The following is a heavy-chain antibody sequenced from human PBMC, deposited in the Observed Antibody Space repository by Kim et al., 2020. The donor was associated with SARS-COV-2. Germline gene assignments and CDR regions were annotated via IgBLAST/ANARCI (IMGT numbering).Heavy chain of an antibody. Sequence: GESLKISCKGSGYSFTSYWIGWVRQMPGKGLEWMGIIYPGDSDTRYSPSFQGQVTISADKSISTAYLQWSSLKASDTAIYYCARHPPTLENRQWLGNDYWGQGTLVTVSS. D-gene: IGHD6-19*01. J-gene: IGHJ4*02. CDR2: IYPGDSDT. V-gene: IGHV5-51*01. CDR3: ARHPPTLENRQWLGNDY. CDR1: GYSFTSYW.